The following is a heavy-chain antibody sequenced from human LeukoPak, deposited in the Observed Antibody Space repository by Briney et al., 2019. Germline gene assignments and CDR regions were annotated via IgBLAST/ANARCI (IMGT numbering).Heavy chain of an antibody. CDR1: GGSISSYY. CDR2: IYYSGST. Sequence: PSETLSLTCTVSGGSISSYYWSWIRQPPGKGLEWIGYIYYSGSTNYNPSLKSRVTISVDTSKNQFSLKLSSVTAADTAVYYCARAEEAEIVVVVAATPGLGDAFDIWGQGTMVTVSS. CDR3: ARAEEAEIVVVVAATPGLGDAFDI. D-gene: IGHD2-15*01. V-gene: IGHV4-59*12. J-gene: IGHJ3*02.